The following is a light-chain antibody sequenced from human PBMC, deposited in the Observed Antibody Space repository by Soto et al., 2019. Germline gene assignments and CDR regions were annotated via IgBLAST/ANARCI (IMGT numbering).Light chain of an antibody. J-gene: IGKJ4*02. CDR1: QDISNY. V-gene: IGKV1-33*01. CDR3: QHDDYLSMYT. CDR2: DAS. Sequence: DIQMTQSPSSLSASVGDRVTITFQASQDISNYFNWYPQKPGKTPKLLIYDASTLETGVPSRFSGGRPGTDFAYTTTGLHSEDIGTYYCQHDDYLSMYTFGRGTKVDI.